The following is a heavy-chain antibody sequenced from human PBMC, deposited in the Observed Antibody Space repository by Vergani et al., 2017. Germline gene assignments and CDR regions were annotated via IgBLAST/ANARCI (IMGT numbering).Heavy chain of an antibody. CDR2: NYTSGST. J-gene: IGHJ6*02. V-gene: IGHV4-4*07. CDR3: ARDLGPYYYYYGMDV. Sequence: QVQLQESGPGLVKPSETLSLTCIVSGGSISSYYWSWIRQPAGKGLEWIGRNYTSGSTNYNPSLKSRVTISVDTSKNQFSLKLSSVTAADTAVYYCARDLGPYYYYYGMDVWGQGTTVTVSS. CDR1: GGSISSYY.